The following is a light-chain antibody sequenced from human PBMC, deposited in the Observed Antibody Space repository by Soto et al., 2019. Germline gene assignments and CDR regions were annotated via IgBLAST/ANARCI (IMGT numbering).Light chain of an antibody. Sequence: EIVMTQSPATLSVSPGERATLSCRASQSVSSNLAWYQQKPGQAPRLLIYGASTRATGIPARFSGSGSGTEFTHTIRSLQYEEFGVYYCQLYNNWPPWTFGRGTKVEI. V-gene: IGKV3-15*01. CDR1: QSVSSN. CDR3: QLYNNWPPWT. J-gene: IGKJ1*01. CDR2: GAS.